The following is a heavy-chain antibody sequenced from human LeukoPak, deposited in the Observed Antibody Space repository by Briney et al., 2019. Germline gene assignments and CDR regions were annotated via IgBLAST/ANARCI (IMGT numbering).Heavy chain of an antibody. D-gene: IGHD6-19*01. CDR3: ARAFAVAGTFKFDF. Sequence: SETLSLTCTVSGGSISGNYWTWIRQPPGKGLDYIGHVFYTGSTNYSPSLKSRVTISIDTSKSHFSLKLTSVTAADTAVYYRARAFAVAGTFKFDFWGQGTLVTVSS. J-gene: IGHJ4*02. CDR1: GGSISGNY. CDR2: VFYTGST. V-gene: IGHV4-59*01.